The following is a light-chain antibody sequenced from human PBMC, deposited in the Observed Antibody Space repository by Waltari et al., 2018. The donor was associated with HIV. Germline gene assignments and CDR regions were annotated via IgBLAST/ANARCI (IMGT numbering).Light chain of an antibody. Sequence: QSVLTQPPSASGTPGQRVTIFCSGSSSNIGTNFVYWYQHVAGKAPKLLIYRKTPRPSGVPDRFSGSKSGTSASLAISGLRSEDEADYYCAAWDDRLSVLFGGGTKLTVL. CDR3: AAWDDRLSVL. J-gene: IGLJ2*01. CDR2: RKT. V-gene: IGLV1-47*01. CDR1: SSNIGTNF.